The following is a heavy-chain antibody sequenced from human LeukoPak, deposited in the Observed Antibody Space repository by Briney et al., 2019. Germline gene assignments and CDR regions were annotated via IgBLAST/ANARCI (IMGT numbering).Heavy chain of an antibody. D-gene: IGHD3-10*01. J-gene: IGHJ4*02. Sequence: QPGGSLRLSCAASGFTFSSYGMHWVRQAPGKGLEWVAFIRYDGSNKYYADSVKGRFTISRDNSKNTLYLQMNSLRAEDTAVYFCAGEYGSGSYYYDYWGQGTLVTVSS. CDR3: AGEYGSGSYYYDY. CDR2: IRYDGSNK. V-gene: IGHV3-30*02. CDR1: GFTFSSYG.